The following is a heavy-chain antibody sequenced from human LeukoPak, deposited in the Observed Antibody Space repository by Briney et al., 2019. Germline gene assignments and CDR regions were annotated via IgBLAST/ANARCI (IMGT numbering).Heavy chain of an antibody. J-gene: IGHJ4*02. Sequence: SETLSLTCTVSGDSIRSSTYFWAWIRQPPGKGLEWIGYIYYSGSTDYNPSLKSRVTISVDTSKNQFSLKLSSVTAADTAVYYCARLTYSGSYVYFDYWGQGTLVTVSS. D-gene: IGHD3-10*01. CDR1: GDSIRSSTYF. V-gene: IGHV4-61*05. CDR2: IYYSGST. CDR3: ARLTYSGSYVYFDY.